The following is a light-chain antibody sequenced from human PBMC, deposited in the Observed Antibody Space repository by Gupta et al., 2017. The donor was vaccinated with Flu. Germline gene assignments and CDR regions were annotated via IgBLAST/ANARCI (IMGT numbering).Light chain of an antibody. CDR3: NSDTTSSTLV. Sequence: SALPQPASVSGSPGPSLSISCTATSSEIGNYDYVCWYQQHPGKAHSLMVYEVNNRPAGVSTHFSGSKAGNTASLTISGREVEDEADYYYNSDTTSSTLVFGTGTKVTVL. J-gene: IGLJ1*01. V-gene: IGLV2-14*01. CDR2: EVN. CDR1: SSEIGNYDY.